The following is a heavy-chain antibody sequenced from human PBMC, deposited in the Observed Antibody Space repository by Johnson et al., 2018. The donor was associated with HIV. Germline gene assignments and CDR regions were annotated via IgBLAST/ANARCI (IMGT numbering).Heavy chain of an antibody. D-gene: IGHD5-18*01. CDR3: ARKGGYGQAFDI. V-gene: IGHV3-64*07. CDR2: ISGSGGST. Sequence: VQLVESGGGLVQPGGSLRLSCAASGFTFSSYAMHWVRQAPGKALEWVSAISGSGGSTYYADSVKGRFTISRDNSKNTLYLQMGGLRTEDMAVYYCARKGGYGQAFDIWGQGTLVTVSS. J-gene: IGHJ3*02. CDR1: GFTFSSYA.